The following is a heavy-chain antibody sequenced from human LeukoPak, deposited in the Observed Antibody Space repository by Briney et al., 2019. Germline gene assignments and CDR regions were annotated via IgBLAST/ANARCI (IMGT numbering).Heavy chain of an antibody. CDR1: GYIFSSFA. J-gene: IGHJ4*02. V-gene: IGHV7-4-1*02. D-gene: IGHD6-13*01. CDR3: ARVYSSNWDEGYFDY. CDR2: INANSGKL. Sequence: ASVKVSCKASGYIFSSFAMNWVRQAPGQGLEWMGWINANSGKLTYAQNFTGRFVFSVDTSANTAFLQINGLKVEDTAVYYCARVYSSNWDEGYFDYWGQGTLVAVSS.